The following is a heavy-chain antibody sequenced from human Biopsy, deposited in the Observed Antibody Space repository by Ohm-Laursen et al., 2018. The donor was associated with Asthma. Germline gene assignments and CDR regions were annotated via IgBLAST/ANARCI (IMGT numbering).Heavy chain of an antibody. V-gene: IGHV3-30*04. CDR3: AKEVFPGWELRRGPDS. D-gene: IGHD1-26*01. CDR1: GFTFSSYS. Sequence: SLRLSCSASGFTFSSYSMHWVRQAPAKGLEWVAIISHEGWNKHYADSVKGRFTISRGNSRNTLHPEMNSLRAEDTAVYFCAKEVFPGWELRRGPDSWGQGTLVTVSS. CDR2: ISHEGWNK. J-gene: IGHJ4*02.